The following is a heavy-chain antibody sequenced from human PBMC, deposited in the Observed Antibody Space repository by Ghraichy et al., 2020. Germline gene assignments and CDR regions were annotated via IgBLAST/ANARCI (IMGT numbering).Heavy chain of an antibody. CDR2: IKSKTDGGTT. CDR3: TSSIAYYYYYMDV. Sequence: GGSLRLSCAASGFTFSNAWMSWVRQAPGKGLEWVGRIKSKTDGGTTDYAAPVKGIFTISRDDSKNTLYLQMNSLKTEDTAVYYCTSSIAYYYYYMDVWGKGTTVTVSS. D-gene: IGHD6-13*01. CDR1: GFTFSNAW. J-gene: IGHJ6*03. V-gene: IGHV3-15*01.